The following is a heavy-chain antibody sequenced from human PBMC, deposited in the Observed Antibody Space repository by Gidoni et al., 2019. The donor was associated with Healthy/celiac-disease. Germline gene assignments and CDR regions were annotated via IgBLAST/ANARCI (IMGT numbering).Heavy chain of an antibody. CDR1: GYTFTSYA. V-gene: IGHV1-8*01. D-gene: IGHD3-9*01. CDR2: RNPKSGNT. CDR3: ARGRNYDILTGYRKRIRNWFDP. J-gene: IGHJ5*02. Sequence: QVQLVQSGAEVKKPGAPVKVSCKASGYTFTSYAINCVRQATGQGLEWMGWRNPKSGNTGYAQKFQGRVTMTRNTSISTAYMELSSLRSEDTAVYYCARGRNYDILTGYRKRIRNWFDPWGQGTLVTVSS.